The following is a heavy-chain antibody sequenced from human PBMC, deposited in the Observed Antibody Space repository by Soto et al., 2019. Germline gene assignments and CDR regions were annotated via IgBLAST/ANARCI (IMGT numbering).Heavy chain of an antibody. J-gene: IGHJ6*04. CDR1: CGSFRGYY. CDR2: INHSGSS. CDR3: ARGEITLLGGMYV. D-gene: IGHD3-10*01. Sequence: SETLSLTCTVSCGSFRGYYWGWVRQPPWKGLEWVGEINHSGSSNYHPSLKSRVTISVATSKNHFSLTVNSVKPADTAVYYCARGEITLLGGMYVWGKGTTVTVS. V-gene: IGHV4-34*01.